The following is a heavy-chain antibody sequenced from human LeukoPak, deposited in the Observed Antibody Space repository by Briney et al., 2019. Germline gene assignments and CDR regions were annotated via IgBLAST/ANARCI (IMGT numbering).Heavy chain of an antibody. D-gene: IGHD3-16*02. J-gene: IGHJ4*02. Sequence: PGGSLRLSCAASGFTFSSYSMTWVRQAPGKGLEWVSYISSSSSTIYYADSVKGRFTIPRDNAKNSLYLQMNSLRDEDTAVYYCSSLGYDYVWGSYRYPDYWGQGTLVTVSS. CDR2: ISSSSSTI. CDR1: GFTFSSYS. CDR3: SSLGYDYVWGSYRYPDY. V-gene: IGHV3-48*02.